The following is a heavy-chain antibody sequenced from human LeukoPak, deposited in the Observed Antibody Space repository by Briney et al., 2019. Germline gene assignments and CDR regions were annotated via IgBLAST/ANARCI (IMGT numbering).Heavy chain of an antibody. J-gene: IGHJ2*01. CDR2: LYSGSST. CDR1: GFSVSTNY. D-gene: IGHD3-3*02. V-gene: IGHV3-53*01. CDR3: ARVGDHFHWYLDL. Sequence: GGSLRLSCAASGFSVSTNYMNWVRQAPGTGLEWVSILYSGSSTYYADSVEGRFIVSRDSSKNTLSLQMNDLRAEDTAVYYCARVGDHFHWYLDLWGRGTLVTVSS.